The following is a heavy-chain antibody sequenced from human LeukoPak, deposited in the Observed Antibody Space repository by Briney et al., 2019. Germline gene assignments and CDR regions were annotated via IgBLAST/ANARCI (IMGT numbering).Heavy chain of an antibody. V-gene: IGHV3-30*02. Sequence: PGGSLRLSCAASGFTFSNFGMYWVRQAPGKGLEWVAFMRYDGSDKYYTDSVKGRFTISRDNSKSTLHLQMSSLRVEDTAVYYCAKHGCTTTTCYTNYWGQGTLVTVSS. D-gene: IGHD2-2*02. CDR2: MRYDGSDK. CDR1: GFTFSNFG. CDR3: AKHGCTTTTCYTNY. J-gene: IGHJ4*02.